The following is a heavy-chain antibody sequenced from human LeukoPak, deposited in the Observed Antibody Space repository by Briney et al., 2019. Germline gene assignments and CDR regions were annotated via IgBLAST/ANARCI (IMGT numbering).Heavy chain of an antibody. CDR1: GGSFSGYY. V-gene: IGHV4-34*01. D-gene: IGHD2-2*01. CDR3: ARHLDIVVVPAAIFLDWFDP. CDR2: INHSGST. J-gene: IGHJ5*02. Sequence: SETLSLTCAVYGGSFSGYYWSWIRQPPGKGLEWIGEINHSGSTNYNPSLKSRVTISVDTSKNQFSLKLSSVTAADTAVYYCARHLDIVVVPAAIFLDWFDPWGQGTLVTVSS.